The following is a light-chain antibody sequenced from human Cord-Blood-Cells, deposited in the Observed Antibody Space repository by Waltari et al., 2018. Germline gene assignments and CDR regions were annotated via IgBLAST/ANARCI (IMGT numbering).Light chain of an antibody. Sequence: QSALTQPRSVSGSPGQSVTISCTGTSSDVGGYNYVSWYQQHPGKAPTLMLYDVSKRPSGVPYRFSGSKSGNTASLTISGLQAEDEADYYCCSYAGSYTWGFGGGTKLTVL. CDR2: DVS. CDR1: SSDVGGYNY. CDR3: CSYAGSYTWG. V-gene: IGLV2-11*01. J-gene: IGLJ3*02.